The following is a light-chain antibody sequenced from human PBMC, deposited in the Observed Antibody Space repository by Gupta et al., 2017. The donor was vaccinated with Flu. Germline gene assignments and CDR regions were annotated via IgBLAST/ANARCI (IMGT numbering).Light chain of an antibody. CDR2: EAS. CDR3: QQDHYSPVT. V-gene: IGKV1-5*03. J-gene: IGKJ5*01. CDR1: QSINSW. Sequence: PSTLSASVGYRVTITCRASQSINSWLAWYQQKPGRAPKLLIYEASTLERGAPSRFSGSGSETEFTLTISNLQPDEFATFYCQQDHYSPVTFGQGTLVEIK.